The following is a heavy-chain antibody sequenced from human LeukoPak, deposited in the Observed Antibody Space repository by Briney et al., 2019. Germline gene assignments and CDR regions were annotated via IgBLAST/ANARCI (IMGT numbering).Heavy chain of an antibody. CDR1: GFTFSSYG. CDR2: IWYNGSNK. V-gene: IGHV3-33*01. J-gene: IGHJ2*01. Sequence: GGSLRLSCAASGFTFSSYGMHWVRQAPGKGLEWVAVIWYNGSNKYYADSVKGRFTISRDNSKNTLYLQMNSLRAEDTAVYYCARDYLDWYFDLWGRGTLVTVSS. CDR3: ARDYLDWYFDL.